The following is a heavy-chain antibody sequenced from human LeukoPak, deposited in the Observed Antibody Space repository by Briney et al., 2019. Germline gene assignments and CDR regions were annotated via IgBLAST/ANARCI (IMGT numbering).Heavy chain of an antibody. CDR2: MWYEGSNK. D-gene: IGHD3-22*01. CDR1: GFTFSSYG. J-gene: IGHJ4*02. Sequence: GGSLRLSCAASGFTFSSYGMHWVRQAPGKGLEWVAVMWYEGSNKYYADSVKGRFTTSRDNSKNTLYLQMNSLRAEDTAVYYCARDPPDDSSGYYSLDYWGQGALVTVSS. CDR3: ARDPPDDSSGYYSLDY. V-gene: IGHV3-33*01.